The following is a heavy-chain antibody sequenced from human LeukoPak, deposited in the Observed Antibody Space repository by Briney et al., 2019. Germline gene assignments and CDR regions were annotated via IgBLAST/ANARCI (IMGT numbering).Heavy chain of an antibody. V-gene: IGHV3-23*01. CDR1: GFTFANYA. J-gene: IGHJ4*02. Sequence: PGGSLRLFCAASGFTFANYAMSWVRQAPGKGLEWVSRISGSATSTFYAGSVKGRFTISRDNSKNTLFLQMNSLRAEDTALYYCAKLHTTGWFYLDYWGRGTLVTVSS. CDR2: ISGSATST. D-gene: IGHD1-1*01. CDR3: AKLHTTGWFYLDY.